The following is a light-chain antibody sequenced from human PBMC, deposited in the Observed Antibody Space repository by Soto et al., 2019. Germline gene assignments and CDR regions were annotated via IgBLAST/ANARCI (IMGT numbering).Light chain of an antibody. V-gene: IGKV3-11*01. CDR3: QHRSNWPLT. CDR2: DAS. J-gene: IGKJ4*01. CDR1: QSVSSY. Sequence: IVLTQSPAPLSLSPGEGATLSCRASQSVSSYLDWYQQKPGQAPRRLIFDASNRATGIPARFSGSGSGTDFTLTISSLEPEDFAVYYCQHRSNWPLTFGGGTKVEIK.